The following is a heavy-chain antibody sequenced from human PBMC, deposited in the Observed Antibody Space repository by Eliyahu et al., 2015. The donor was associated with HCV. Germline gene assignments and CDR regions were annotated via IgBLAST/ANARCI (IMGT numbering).Heavy chain of an antibody. CDR3: AGTRNQRWLGLFDY. J-gene: IGHJ4*02. CDR1: GGSXXGNY. CDR2: INHSGST. V-gene: IGHV4-34*01. D-gene: IGHD5-24*01. Sequence: QVQLQQWGAGLLKPSETLSLTCAGYGGSXXGNYWSWXRPPPGKGLEWIGEINHSGSTNYNPSLKSRVTISVDTSKNQFSLKLSSVTAADTAVYYCAGTRNQRWLGLFDYWGQGTLVTVSS.